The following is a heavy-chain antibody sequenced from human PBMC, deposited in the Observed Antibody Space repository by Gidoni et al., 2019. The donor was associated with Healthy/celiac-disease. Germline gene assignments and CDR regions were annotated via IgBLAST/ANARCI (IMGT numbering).Heavy chain of an antibody. V-gene: IGHV5-10-1*03. Sequence: EVQLVQSGAEVKKPGESLRISCKGSGYSFTSYWISWVRQMPGKGLEWMGRIDPSDSYTNYSPSFQGHVTISADKSISTAYLQWSSLKASDTAMYYCARYSNYDFWSGRYWYFDLWGRGTLVTVSS. D-gene: IGHD3-3*01. CDR1: GYSFTSYW. J-gene: IGHJ2*01. CDR2: IDPSDSYT. CDR3: ARYSNYDFWSGRYWYFDL.